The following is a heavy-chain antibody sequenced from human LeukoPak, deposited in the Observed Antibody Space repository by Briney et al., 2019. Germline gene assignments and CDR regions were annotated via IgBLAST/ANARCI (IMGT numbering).Heavy chain of an antibody. D-gene: IGHD2-21*02. V-gene: IGHV3-30-3*01. CDR2: ISYDGSNK. CDR3: AKAYCGGDCYTYYFDY. CDR1: GFTFSSYA. J-gene: IGHJ4*02. Sequence: GGSLRLSCAASGFTFSSYAMYWVRQAPGKGLEWVAVISYDGSNKYYADSVKGRFTISRDNSKNTLYLQMNSLRAEDTAVYYCAKAYCGGDCYTYYFDYWGQGTLVTVSS.